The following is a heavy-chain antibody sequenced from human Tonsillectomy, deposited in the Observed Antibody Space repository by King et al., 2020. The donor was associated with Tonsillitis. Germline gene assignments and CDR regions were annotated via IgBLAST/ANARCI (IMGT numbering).Heavy chain of an antibody. D-gene: IGHD2-2*01. CDR3: ASTARLYCSSTSCYYYYGMDV. CDR1: GFTFSSYA. J-gene: IGHJ6*02. Sequence: VQLVESGGGVVQPGRSLRLSCAASGFTFSSYAMHWVRQAPGKGLEWVAVISYDGSNKYYADSVKGRFTISRDNSKNTLYLQMNSLRAEDTAVYYCASTARLYCSSTSCYYYYGMDVWGQGTTVTVSS. CDR2: ISYDGSNK. V-gene: IGHV3-30-3*01.